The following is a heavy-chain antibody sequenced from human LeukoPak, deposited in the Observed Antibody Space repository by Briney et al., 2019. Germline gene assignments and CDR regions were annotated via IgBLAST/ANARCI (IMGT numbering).Heavy chain of an antibody. CDR3: AKDSYWLGFS. V-gene: IGHV3-23*01. J-gene: IGHJ5*02. D-gene: IGHD6-19*01. CDR1: GFTFSSYA. Sequence: AGGSLRLSCAASGFTFSSYAMSWVRQAPGKGLEWVSAISGSGGSTYYADSVKGRFTISRDNSKNTLYLQVNSLRAEDTAVYYCAKDSYWLGFSWGQGTLVTVSS. CDR2: ISGSGGST.